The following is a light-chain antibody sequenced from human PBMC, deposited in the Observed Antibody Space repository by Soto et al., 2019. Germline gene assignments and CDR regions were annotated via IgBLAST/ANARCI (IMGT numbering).Light chain of an antibody. CDR1: QSVTNS. CDR2: DAS. Sequence: EDVLTQSAATLSLYQGERATLSCRASQSVTNSLAWYQQKPGQAPRLLVYDASNRATGIPTRFSGSGSGTDFTLTISNLEPEDFAVYNCQQPISWPLTFCGVTKLEIK. J-gene: IGKJ4*01. V-gene: IGKV3-11*01. CDR3: QQPISWPLT.